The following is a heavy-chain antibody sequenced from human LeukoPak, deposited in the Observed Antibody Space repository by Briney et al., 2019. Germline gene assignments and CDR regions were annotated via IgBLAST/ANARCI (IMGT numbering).Heavy chain of an antibody. V-gene: IGHV3-74*01. D-gene: IGHD2-2*01. CDR1: GFTFSSYW. Sequence: GVSLRLSCAASGFTFSSYWMHWVRQAPGKGLVWVSRINSDGSSTSYADSVKGRFTISRDNAKNTLYLQMNSLRAEDTAVYYCASWGIVVVPAANGTYYYYYYMDVWGKGTTVTVSS. J-gene: IGHJ6*03. CDR3: ASWGIVVVPAANGTYYYYYYMDV. CDR2: INSDGSST.